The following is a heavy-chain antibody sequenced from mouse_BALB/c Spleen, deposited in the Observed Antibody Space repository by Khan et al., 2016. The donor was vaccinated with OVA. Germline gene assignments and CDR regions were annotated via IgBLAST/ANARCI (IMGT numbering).Heavy chain of an antibody. CDR2: IYPGSGST. V-gene: IGHV1S22*01. CDR1: GYTFTSYW. Sequence: LQQPGSELVRPGASVKLSCKASGYTFTSYWMHWVKQRHGPGLEWIGNIYPGSGSTNYDEMFKSKGTLTVDTSSSTAYMHLSSLTSEDSAVYYCTRGDYYGKSLFAYWGQGTLVTVSA. CDR3: TRGDYYGKSLFAY. J-gene: IGHJ3*01. D-gene: IGHD2-1*01.